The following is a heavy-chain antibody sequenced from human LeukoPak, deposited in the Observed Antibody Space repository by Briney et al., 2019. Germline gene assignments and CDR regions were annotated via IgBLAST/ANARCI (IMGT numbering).Heavy chain of an antibody. V-gene: IGHV4-30-4*01. CDR1: GGSISSGDYY. J-gene: IGHJ4*02. CDR2: IYYSGST. D-gene: IGHD6-19*01. Sequence: SETLSLTCTVSGGSISSGDYYWSWIRQPPGKGLDWIGYIYYSGSTYYNPSLKSRVTISVDTSKNQFSLKLSSVTAADTAVYYCARGPEYSSGWYGGNYYFDYWGQGTLVTVSS. CDR3: ARGPEYSSGWYGGNYYFDY.